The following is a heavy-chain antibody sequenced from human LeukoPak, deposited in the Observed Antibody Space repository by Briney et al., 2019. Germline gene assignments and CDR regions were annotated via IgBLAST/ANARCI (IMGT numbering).Heavy chain of an antibody. J-gene: IGHJ4*02. V-gene: IGHV3-30-3*01. CDR2: ISYDGSNK. D-gene: IGHD1-26*01. CDR3: ARDRLMGALDY. CDR1: GFTFSSYA. Sequence: GGSLRLSCAASGFTFSSYAMHWVRQAPGKGLEWVVVISYDGSNKYYADSVKGRFTISRDNSKNTLYLQMNSLRAEDTAVYYCARDRLMGALDYWGQGTLVTVSS.